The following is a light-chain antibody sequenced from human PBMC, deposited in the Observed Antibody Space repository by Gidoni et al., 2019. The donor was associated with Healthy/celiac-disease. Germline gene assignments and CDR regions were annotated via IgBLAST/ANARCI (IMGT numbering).Light chain of an antibody. CDR2: DVS. J-gene: IGLJ2*01. CDR3: SSYTSSSTLEV. Sequence: QSALTQPAPVSGAPGHALTISCTGTSSDVGGYNDVSWYQQHPGKAPKLMIYDVSNRPSGASNRFSGSKSGNTASLTISGLQAEDEADYYCSSYTSSSTLEVFGGGTKLTVL. CDR1: SSDVGGYND. V-gene: IGLV2-14*01.